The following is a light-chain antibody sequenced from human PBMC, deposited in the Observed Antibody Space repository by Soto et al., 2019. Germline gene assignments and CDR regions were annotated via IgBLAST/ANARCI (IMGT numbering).Light chain of an antibody. J-gene: IGKJ1*01. Sequence: EIVMTQSPATLSVSPGERATLSCRASQSVSSYLAWYQQKPGQAPRLLIYDASNRATGIPARFSGSGSGTDFTLTISRLEPEDFALFFCQHYDGSLWTFGQGTKVDIK. CDR2: DAS. CDR1: QSVSSY. CDR3: QHYDGSLWT. V-gene: IGKV3-11*01.